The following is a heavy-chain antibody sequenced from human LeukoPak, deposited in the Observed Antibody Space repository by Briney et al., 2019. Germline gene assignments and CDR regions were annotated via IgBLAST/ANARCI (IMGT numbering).Heavy chain of an antibody. D-gene: IGHD6-13*01. Sequence: SETLSLTCTVSGGSISSSSYYWGWIRQPPGKGLEWIGSIYNSGSTNYNPSLKSRVTISVDTSKNQFSLKLSSLTAADTAVYYCARGTYGSSWQLEHFDYWGQGTLVTVSS. J-gene: IGHJ4*02. CDR2: IYNSGST. V-gene: IGHV4-39*07. CDR1: GGSISSSSYY. CDR3: ARGTYGSSWQLEHFDY.